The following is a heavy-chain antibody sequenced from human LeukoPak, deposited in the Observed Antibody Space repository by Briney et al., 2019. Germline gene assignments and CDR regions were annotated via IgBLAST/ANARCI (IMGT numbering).Heavy chain of an antibody. CDR2: ISAYNGAT. V-gene: IGHV1-18*04. CDR1: GYTFSNFG. J-gene: IGHJ5*02. CDR3: ARSGDGNWFDP. D-gene: IGHD1-14*01. Sequence: GASVKGSCKCSGYTFSNFGVGWGRQAPGQGLEWMGWISAYNGATNYAQKVQGRVTMTTDTSTSTAYMELRSLRSDDTAVYYCARSGDGNWFDPWGQGTLVSVCS.